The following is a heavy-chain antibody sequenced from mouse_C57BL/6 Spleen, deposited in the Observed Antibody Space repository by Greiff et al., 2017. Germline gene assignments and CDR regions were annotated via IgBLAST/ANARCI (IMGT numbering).Heavy chain of an antibody. CDR2: IWWDDDK. CDR3: ARIAYYSNYGIYYAMDY. Sequence: QVTLKESGPGILQPSQTLSLTCSFSGFSLSTFGMGVGWIRQPSGKGLEWLAHIWWDDDKYYNPALKSRLTISKDTSKNQVFLKIANVDTADTATYYCARIAYYSNYGIYYAMDYWGQGTSVTVSS. J-gene: IGHJ4*01. CDR1: GFSLSTFGMG. D-gene: IGHD2-5*01. V-gene: IGHV8-8*01.